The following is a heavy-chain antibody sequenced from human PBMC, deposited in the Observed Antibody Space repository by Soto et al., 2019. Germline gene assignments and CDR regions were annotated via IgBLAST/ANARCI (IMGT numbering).Heavy chain of an antibody. Sequence: GGSLRLSCAASGFTFSSYSMNWGRQAPGKGLEWVSSISSSSSYIYYADSVKGRFTISRDNAKNSLYLQMNSLRAEDTAVYYCARYRRIAVAGLGDAFDIWGQGTMVTVSS. CDR2: ISSSSSYI. CDR3: ARYRRIAVAGLGDAFDI. CDR1: GFTFSSYS. J-gene: IGHJ3*02. D-gene: IGHD6-19*01. V-gene: IGHV3-21*01.